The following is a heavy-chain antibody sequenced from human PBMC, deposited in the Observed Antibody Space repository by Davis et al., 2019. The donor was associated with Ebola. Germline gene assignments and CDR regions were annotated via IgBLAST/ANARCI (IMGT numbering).Heavy chain of an antibody. CDR1: GFTFSSYA. J-gene: IGHJ4*02. V-gene: IGHV3-30-3*01. Sequence: PGGSLRLSCAASGFTFSSYAMHWVRQAPGKGLEWVAVISYDGSNKYYADSVKGRFTISRDNSKNTLYLQMNSLRAEDTAVYYCARDGEGGSYSFDYWGQGTLVTVSS. D-gene: IGHD1-26*01. CDR2: ISYDGSNK. CDR3: ARDGEGGSYSFDY.